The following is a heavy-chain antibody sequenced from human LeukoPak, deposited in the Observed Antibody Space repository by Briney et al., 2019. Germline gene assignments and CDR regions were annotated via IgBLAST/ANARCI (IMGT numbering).Heavy chain of an antibody. CDR2: IRYDGSYK. J-gene: IGHJ6*03. CDR3: AKLSNNYMDV. CDR1: GFTFTNYA. V-gene: IGHV3-30*02. Sequence: PGGSLRLSCAASGFTFTNYAMHWVRQAPGKGLEWVAFIRYDGSYKYYADSVKGRFTISRDNSKNTLYLQMNSLRAEDTAVYYCAKLSNNYMDVWGNGTTVTVSS.